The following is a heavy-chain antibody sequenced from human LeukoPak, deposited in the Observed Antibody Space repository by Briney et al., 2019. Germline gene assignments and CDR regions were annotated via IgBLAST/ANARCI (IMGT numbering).Heavy chain of an antibody. CDR1: GFTFSSYA. D-gene: IGHD3-9*01. CDR2: ISGSGGTT. V-gene: IGHV3-23*01. J-gene: IGHJ4*02. Sequence: GGSLRLSCAASGFTFSSYAMTWVRQAPGKGLEWVSAISGSGGTTYYADSVRGRFTISGDNSKNTLYLQMNSLRAEDTAVYYCAKGLINDWSALEYWGQGTLVTVSS. CDR3: AKGLINDWSALEY.